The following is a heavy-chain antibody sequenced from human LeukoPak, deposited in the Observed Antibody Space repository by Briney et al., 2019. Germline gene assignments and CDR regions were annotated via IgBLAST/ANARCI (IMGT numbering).Heavy chain of an antibody. CDR1: GGSISSYY. J-gene: IGHJ6*02. V-gene: IGHV4-59*01. Sequence: NPSETLSLTCTVSGGSISSYYWSWIRQTPGKGLEWIGYIYDSGSTNYNPSLKSRVTISVDTSKNQFSLKLSSVTAADTAVNYCARGGSGYDSFYYYGMDVWGQGTTVTVSS. CDR2: IYDSGST. CDR3: ARGGSGYDSFYYYGMDV. D-gene: IGHD5-12*01.